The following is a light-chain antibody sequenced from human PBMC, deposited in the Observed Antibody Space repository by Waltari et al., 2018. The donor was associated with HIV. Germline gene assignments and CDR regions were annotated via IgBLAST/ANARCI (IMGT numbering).Light chain of an antibody. J-gene: IGKJ2*01. CDR3: QKDETCCS. Sequence: DIHMTQSPSTLTVSVGERVTMSCRASQNIFTKLAWYQQRPGKAPTLILYEASTSATGVPSRCSGSGDGTQVTHTIGSLQPDDFAIYFCQKDETCCSFGRGTMLEV. CDR1: QNIFTK. CDR2: EAS. V-gene: IGKV1-5*03.